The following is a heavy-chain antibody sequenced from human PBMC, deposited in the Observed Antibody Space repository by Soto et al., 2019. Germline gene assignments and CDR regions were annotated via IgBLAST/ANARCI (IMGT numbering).Heavy chain of an antibody. CDR3: AREITMVRGVMDWFDP. CDR2: IYYSGST. Sequence: SETLSLTCTVSGGPISSGDYYWSWIRQPPGKGLEWIGYIYYSGSTYYNPSLKSRVTISVDTSKNQFSLKLSSVTAADTAVYYCAREITMVRGVMDWFDPWGRGTLVTVSS. J-gene: IGHJ5*02. CDR1: GGPISSGDYY. D-gene: IGHD3-10*01. V-gene: IGHV4-30-4*01.